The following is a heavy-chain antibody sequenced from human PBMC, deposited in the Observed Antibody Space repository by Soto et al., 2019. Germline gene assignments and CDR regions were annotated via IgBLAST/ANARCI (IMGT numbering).Heavy chain of an antibody. Sequence: ASVKVSCKASGYTLTSYAMHWVRQAPGQRLEWMGWINAGNGNTKYSQKFQGRVTITRDTSASTAYMELSSLRSEDTAVYYCARVKHSGSYYWFDPWGQGTLVTVS. CDR2: INAGNGNT. D-gene: IGHD1-26*01. CDR1: GYTLTSYA. CDR3: ARVKHSGSYYWFDP. J-gene: IGHJ5*02. V-gene: IGHV1-3*01.